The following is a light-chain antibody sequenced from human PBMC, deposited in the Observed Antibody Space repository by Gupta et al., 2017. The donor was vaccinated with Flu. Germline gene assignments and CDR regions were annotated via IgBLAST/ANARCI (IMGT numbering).Light chain of an antibody. V-gene: IGLV2-14*01. CDR1: SSDIGGYNY. J-gene: IGLJ3*02. CDR3: SSYTGSVTV. Sequence: QSALPQPPSLSGSPGQSITISCPGTSSDIGGYNYVSWYQQYPGKVPKLLIYEVSYRPSGISDRFSGSKSGNTASLTISGLQAEDEADYYCSSYTGSVTVFGGGTKVTVL. CDR2: EVS.